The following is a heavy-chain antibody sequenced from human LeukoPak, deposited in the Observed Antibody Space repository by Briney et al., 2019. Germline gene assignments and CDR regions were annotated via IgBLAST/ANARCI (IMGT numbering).Heavy chain of an antibody. CDR3: ARDGNPRSYYYGMDV. V-gene: IGHV3-30-3*01. CDR1: GFTFSSYA. J-gene: IGHJ6*02. CDR2: ISYGGSNK. Sequence: GGSLRLSCAASGFTFSSYAMHWVRQAPGKGLEWVAVISYGGSNKYYADSVKGRFTISRDNSKNTLYLQMNSLRAEDTAVYYCARDGNPRSYYYGMDVWGQGTTVTVSS. D-gene: IGHD2-15*01.